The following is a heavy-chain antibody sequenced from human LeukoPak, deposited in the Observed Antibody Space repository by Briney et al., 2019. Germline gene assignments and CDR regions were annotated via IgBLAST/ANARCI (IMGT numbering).Heavy chain of an antibody. CDR1: GGTFSSYA. Sequence: SVKVSCKASGGTFSSYAISWVRQAPGQGLEWMGRIIPILGIANYAQKFQGRVTITADKSTSTAYMELSSLRSEDTAVYYCAVSAAREGFGESSFDPWGQGTLVTVSS. D-gene: IGHD3-10*01. J-gene: IGHJ5*02. V-gene: IGHV1-69*04. CDR2: IIPILGIA. CDR3: AVSAAREGFGESSFDP.